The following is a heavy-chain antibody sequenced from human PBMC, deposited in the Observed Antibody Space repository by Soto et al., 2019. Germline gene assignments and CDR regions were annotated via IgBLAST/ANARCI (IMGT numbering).Heavy chain of an antibody. CDR2: ISAYNGDT. CDR3: ARELDYYYGMDV. Sequence: ASVKVSCKASGYTFISYGITWVRQAPGQGLEWMGWISAYNGDTNSAQKLHGRVTMTTDTSTSTAYMELRSLRSDDTAVYYCARELDYYYGMDVWGQGTTVTVSS. V-gene: IGHV1-18*04. J-gene: IGHJ6*02. CDR1: GYTFISYG.